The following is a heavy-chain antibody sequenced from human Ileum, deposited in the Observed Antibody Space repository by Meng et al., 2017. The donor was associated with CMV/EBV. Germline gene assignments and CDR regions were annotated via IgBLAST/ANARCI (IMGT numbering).Heavy chain of an antibody. Sequence: GESLKISCATSGFTFSSYWMHWVRQAPGKGLVWVSLINNGGTSSTYADSVKGRFTISRDNSKNTLYLQMNSLRGEDTAVYYCAKGVSIFGVLPDYWGQGTRVTVSS. V-gene: IGHV3-74*01. CDR3: AKGVSIFGVLPDY. CDR1: GFTFSSYW. D-gene: IGHD3-3*01. J-gene: IGHJ4*02. CDR2: INNGGTSS.